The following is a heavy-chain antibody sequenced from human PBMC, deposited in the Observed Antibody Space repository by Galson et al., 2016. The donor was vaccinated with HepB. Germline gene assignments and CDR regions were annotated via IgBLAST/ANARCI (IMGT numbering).Heavy chain of an antibody. V-gene: IGHV3-9*01. CDR2: INWNGNNI. CDR1: GFTFDDYA. D-gene: IGHD6-19*01. Sequence: SLRLSCAASGFTFDDYAIHWVRQAPGKGLEWVAGINWNGNNIGYADSVKGRFTISRDNAKNVLNLQMNSLRAEDTALYYCAKGYSNGWYDWYFDYWGQGTLVTVSS. J-gene: IGHJ4*02. CDR3: AKGYSNGWYDWYFDY.